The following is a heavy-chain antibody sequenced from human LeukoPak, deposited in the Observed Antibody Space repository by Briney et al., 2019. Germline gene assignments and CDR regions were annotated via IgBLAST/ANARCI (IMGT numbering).Heavy chain of an antibody. CDR2: INQSGST. J-gene: IGHJ5*02. CDR3: ARLNIVVVTAGWFDP. CDR1: GGSFSGYY. D-gene: IGHD2-21*02. V-gene: IGHV4-34*01. Sequence: SETLSLTCAVYGGSFSGYYWSWIRQPPGKGLEWIGEINQSGSTNYNPSLKSRVTISVDTSKNQFSLKLSSVTAADTAVYYCARLNIVVVTAGWFDPWGQGTLVTVSS.